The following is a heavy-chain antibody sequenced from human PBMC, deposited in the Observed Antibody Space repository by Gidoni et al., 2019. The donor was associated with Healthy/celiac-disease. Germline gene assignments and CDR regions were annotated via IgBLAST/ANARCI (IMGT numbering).Heavy chain of an antibody. D-gene: IGHD1-26*01. J-gene: IGHJ4*02. CDR3: AKTDHGSYYFDY. CDR2: ISWNSGSI. V-gene: IGHV3-9*01. CDR1: GFTFDDYA. Sequence: EVQLVESGGGLVQPGRSLRLSCAASGFTFDDYAMHWVRQAPGKGLEWVSGISWNSGSIGYADSVKGRFTISRDNAKNSLYLQMNSLRAEDTALYYCAKTDHGSYYFDYWGQGTLVTVSS.